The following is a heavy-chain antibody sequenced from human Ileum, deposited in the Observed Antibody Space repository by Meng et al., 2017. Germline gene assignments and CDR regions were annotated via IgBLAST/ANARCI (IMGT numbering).Heavy chain of an antibody. V-gene: IGHV4-4*02. CDR1: GDSISSRAW. CDR3: VRNEGYSLGD. CDR2: ISQESGRT. Sequence: QVQLEESGPGLVKPSGSLALTCAVSGDSISSRAWWSWVRQPPGKGLEWIGEISQESGRTNYNPSLKSRVTISLDKSKNQFSLNLNSVTATDTAVYYCVRNEGYSLGDWGQGTLVTVSS. J-gene: IGHJ4*02. D-gene: IGHD2-21*01.